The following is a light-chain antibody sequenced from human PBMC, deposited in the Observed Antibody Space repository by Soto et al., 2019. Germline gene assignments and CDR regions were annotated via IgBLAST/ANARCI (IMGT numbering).Light chain of an antibody. CDR3: QQYCSTPLWT. Sequence: DIVMTQSPDSLAVSLGERATINCKSSQSVLYSSNNKNYLAWYQQKPGQPPKLLIYWASTRESGVPDRFSGSGSGTDFTLTISSLQAEDVAVYYCQQYCSTPLWTFGQGTKVEIK. V-gene: IGKV4-1*01. CDR1: QSVLYSSNNKNY. J-gene: IGKJ1*01. CDR2: WAS.